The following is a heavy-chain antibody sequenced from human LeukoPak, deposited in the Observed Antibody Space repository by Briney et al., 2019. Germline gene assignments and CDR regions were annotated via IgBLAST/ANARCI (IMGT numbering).Heavy chain of an antibody. CDR2: ISGDGRGT. D-gene: IGHD6-19*01. CDR1: GFTFNDYA. Sequence: PGGSLRLSCAASGFTFNDYAMHWVRQAPGKGLEWVSVISGDGRGTYYADSLKGRFTISRDNSKNSLYLQMNSLRTEDTAFYYCAKDPGPRGGWASNWFDPWGQGTLVTVSS. CDR3: AKDPGPRGGWASNWFDP. J-gene: IGHJ5*02. V-gene: IGHV3-43*02.